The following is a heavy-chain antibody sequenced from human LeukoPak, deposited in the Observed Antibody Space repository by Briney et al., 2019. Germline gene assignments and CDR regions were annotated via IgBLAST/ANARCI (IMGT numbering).Heavy chain of an antibody. CDR3: AELGITMIGGV. J-gene: IGHJ6*04. V-gene: IGHV3-48*03. CDR2: ISSSGSTI. CDR1: GFIFSDYV. Sequence: SGGSLRLSCAASGFIFSDYVMNWLRQAPGKGLEWVSYISSSGSTIYYADSVKGRFTISRDNAKNSLYLQMNSLRAEDTAVYYCAELGITMIGGVWGKGTTVTISS. D-gene: IGHD3-10*02.